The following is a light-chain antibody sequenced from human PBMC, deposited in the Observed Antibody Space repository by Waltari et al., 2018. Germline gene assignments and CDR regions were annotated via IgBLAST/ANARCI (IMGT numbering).Light chain of an antibody. CDR2: DAA. CDR3: QRRSNWYT. J-gene: IGKJ2*01. V-gene: IGKV3-11*01. CDR1: QNVSSF. Sequence: EIVLSQSPATLSLSPGERATLSCRASQNVSSFLAWYQQKRGQAPRLLIYDAAHRATGIPARFSGGGSGTDFTLTISSLEPEDFAVYYCQRRSNWYTFGQGTKLEIK.